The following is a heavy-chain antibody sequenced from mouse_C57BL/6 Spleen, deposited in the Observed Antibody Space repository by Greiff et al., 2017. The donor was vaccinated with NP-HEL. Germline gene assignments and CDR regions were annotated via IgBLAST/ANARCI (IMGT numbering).Heavy chain of an antibody. D-gene: IGHD2-2*01. Sequence: EVQGVESGGDLVKPGGSLKLSCAASGFTFSSYGMSWVRQTPDKRLEWVATISSGGSYTYYPDSVKGRFTISRDNAKNTLYLQMSSLKSEDTAMYYCARHYGYDSYAMDYWGQGTSVTVSS. V-gene: IGHV5-6*01. CDR2: ISSGGSYT. CDR3: ARHYGYDSYAMDY. J-gene: IGHJ4*01. CDR1: GFTFSSYG.